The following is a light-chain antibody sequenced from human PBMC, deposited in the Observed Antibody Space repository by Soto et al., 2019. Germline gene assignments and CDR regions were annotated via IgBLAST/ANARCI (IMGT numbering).Light chain of an antibody. CDR3: CSYAGSPRYV. Sequence: QSALTQPRSVSGSPGQSVTISCTGTSGDVGYYNYVSWYQQHPGKAPKFMIYDVSERPSGVPDRFSGSKSGNTASLTISGLQAEDEADYYCCSYAGSPRYVFGTGTKLTVL. J-gene: IGLJ1*01. V-gene: IGLV2-11*01. CDR2: DVS. CDR1: SGDVGYYNY.